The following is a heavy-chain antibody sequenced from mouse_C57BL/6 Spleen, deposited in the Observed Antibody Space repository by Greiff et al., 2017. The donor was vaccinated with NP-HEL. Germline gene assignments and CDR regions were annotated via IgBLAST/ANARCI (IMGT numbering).Heavy chain of an antibody. Sequence: VQLQQSGPELVKPGASVKISCKASGYAFSSSWMNWVKQRPGKGLEWIGRIYPGDGDTNYNGKFKGKATLTADKSSSTAYMQLSSLTSEDSAVYFCARASREDYFDYWGQGTTLTVSS. D-gene: IGHD1-1*01. V-gene: IGHV1-82*01. CDR2: IYPGDGDT. CDR3: ARASREDYFDY. CDR1: GYAFSSSW. J-gene: IGHJ2*01.